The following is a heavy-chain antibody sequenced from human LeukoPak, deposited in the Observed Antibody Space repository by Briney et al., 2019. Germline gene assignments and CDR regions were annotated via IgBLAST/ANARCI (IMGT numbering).Heavy chain of an antibody. Sequence: PGGSLRLSCTGSGFNFGDYALSWVRQAPGKGLGWIGSIRSDAYGGSTQYAASVTGRFTISRDDSDNIVYLQMNSLQTDDTAVYYCTRDEKQSYFDTTAYWTLFDYWGQGTLVTVSS. V-gene: IGHV3-49*04. J-gene: IGHJ4*02. D-gene: IGHD3-22*01. CDR3: TRDEKQSYFDTTAYWTLFDY. CDR2: IRSDAYGGST. CDR1: GFNFGDYA.